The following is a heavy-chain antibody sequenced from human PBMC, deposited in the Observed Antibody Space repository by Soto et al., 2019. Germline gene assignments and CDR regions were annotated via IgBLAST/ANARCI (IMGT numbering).Heavy chain of an antibody. V-gene: IGHV4-38-2*01. CDR2: TYHSGST. CDR3: ARLNTDFDY. J-gene: IGHJ4*02. Sequence: PSETLSLTCVVSGYSISSGYYWGWIRQPPGKGLEWIGSTYHSGSTYYNPSLKSRVTISVDTSKNQFSLKLNSVTAADTAVYYCARLNTDFDYWGRGTLVTVSS. CDR1: GYSISSGYY.